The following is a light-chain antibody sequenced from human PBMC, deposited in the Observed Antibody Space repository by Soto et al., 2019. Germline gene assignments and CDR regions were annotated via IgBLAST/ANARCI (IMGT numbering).Light chain of an antibody. CDR3: AAWDDSLNGYV. CDR2: SIN. J-gene: IGLJ1*01. CDR1: SSNIGSNT. V-gene: IGLV1-44*01. Sequence: QSVLTQAPSASGTPGQRVTISCSGSSSNIGSNTVNWYQQLPGTAPKLLIDSINQRPSGVPDRFSGSKSDTSASLAISGLQSEDEADYYCAAWDDSLNGYVFGSGTKLTVL.